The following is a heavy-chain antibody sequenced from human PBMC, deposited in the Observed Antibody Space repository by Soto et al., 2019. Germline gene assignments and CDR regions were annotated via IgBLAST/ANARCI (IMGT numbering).Heavy chain of an antibody. J-gene: IGHJ6*02. CDR3: ARAGVLGYYYYYYGMDV. V-gene: IGHV4-30-4*01. Sequence: PSETLSLTCNVSGGSISSGDYYWSCIRQPPGKGLEWIGYSYDSGSTYYAPSLKSRVTISVDTSKNQFSLKLSSVTAADTTVYYCARAGVLGYYYYYYGMDVWGQGTTVTVSS. D-gene: IGHD1-26*01. CDR2: SYDSGST. CDR1: GGSISSGDYY.